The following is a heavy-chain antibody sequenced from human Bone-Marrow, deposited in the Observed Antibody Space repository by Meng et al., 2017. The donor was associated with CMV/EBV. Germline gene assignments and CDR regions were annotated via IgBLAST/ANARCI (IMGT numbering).Heavy chain of an antibody. D-gene: IGHD2-2*01. CDR3: ARGFTNFDP. V-gene: IGHV3-7*01. CDR1: GCTFSSYG. Sequence: GESLKISCAASGCTFSSYGMHWVRQAPGKGLEWVANRKQDGSEKHYVDSVKGRFTISRDNAKKSLYLQITSLRAEDTAVYYCARGFTNFDPWGQGTLVTVSS. CDR2: RKQDGSEK. J-gene: IGHJ5*02.